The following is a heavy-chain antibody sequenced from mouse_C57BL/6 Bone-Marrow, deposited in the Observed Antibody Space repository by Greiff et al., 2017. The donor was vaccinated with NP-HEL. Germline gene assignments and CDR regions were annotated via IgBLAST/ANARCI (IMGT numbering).Heavy chain of an antibody. Sequence: QVQLKQPGAELVKPGASVKLSCKASGYTFTSYWMHWVKQRPGRGLEWIGRIDPNSGGTKYNAKFKSKATLTVDKPSSTAYMQLSSLTSEDSAVYYCARGTITTVVGPGYWGQGTTLTVSS. J-gene: IGHJ2*01. CDR3: ARGTITTVVGPGY. D-gene: IGHD1-1*01. CDR1: GYTFTSYW. V-gene: IGHV1-72*01. CDR2: IDPNSGGT.